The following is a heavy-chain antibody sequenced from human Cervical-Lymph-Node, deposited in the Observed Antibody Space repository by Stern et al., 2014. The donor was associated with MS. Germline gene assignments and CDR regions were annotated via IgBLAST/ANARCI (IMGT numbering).Heavy chain of an antibody. CDR2: VCDGGSNH. Sequence: QVQLVESGGGVVQPGRSLRLSCAASGFTFNNHGMHWVRQAPGKGLEWLSVVCDGGSNHFYADSVRGRFTISRDNSRNMVHLQLNSLGAEDTAVYYCVREQVLRHSDWLQKAYYFDYWGQGTLVTVSS. D-gene: IGHD3-9*01. J-gene: IGHJ4*02. CDR1: GFTFNNHG. V-gene: IGHV3-33*01. CDR3: VREQVLRHSDWLQKAYYFDY.